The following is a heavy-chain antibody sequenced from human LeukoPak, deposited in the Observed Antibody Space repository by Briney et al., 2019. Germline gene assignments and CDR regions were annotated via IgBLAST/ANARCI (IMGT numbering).Heavy chain of an antibody. J-gene: IGHJ5*02. Sequence: SVKVSCKPSGYTFTSYGISWVRQAPGQGLEWMGWISAYNGNTNYAQKLQGRVTMTTDTSTSTAYMELRSLRSDDTAVYYCARDGYSSGWYPGGFDPWGQGTLVTVSS. V-gene: IGHV1-18*01. CDR2: ISAYNGNT. CDR1: GYTFTSYG. CDR3: ARDGYSSGWYPGGFDP. D-gene: IGHD6-19*01.